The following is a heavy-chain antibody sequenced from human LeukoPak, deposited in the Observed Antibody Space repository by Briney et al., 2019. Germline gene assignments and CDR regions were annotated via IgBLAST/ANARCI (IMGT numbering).Heavy chain of an antibody. Sequence: GGSLRLSCAASRFTFDDYAMHWVRQAPRKGLEWVSGISWNSGSIGYADSVKGRFTISRDNAKNSLYLQMNSLRAEDTALYYCAKDIRSGRSSELDYWGQGTLVTVSS. D-gene: IGHD6-19*01. CDR2: ISWNSGSI. CDR1: RFTFDDYA. J-gene: IGHJ4*02. V-gene: IGHV3-9*01. CDR3: AKDIRSGRSSELDY.